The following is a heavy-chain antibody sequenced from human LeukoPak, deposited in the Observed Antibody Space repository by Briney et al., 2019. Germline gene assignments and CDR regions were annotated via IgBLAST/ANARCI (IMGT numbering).Heavy chain of an antibody. CDR1: GYTFIGYY. V-gene: IGHV1-2*02. CDR3: ARDVTGDQSWFFDL. D-gene: IGHD7-27*01. CDR2: INPNSGGT. Sequence: ASVKVCCKASGYTFIGYYMHWVRQAPGQGLEWMGWINPNSGGTNYAQKFQGRVTMTRDTSISTAYMELSRLRSDDTAVYYCARDVTGDQSWFFDLWGRGTLVTVSS. J-gene: IGHJ2*01.